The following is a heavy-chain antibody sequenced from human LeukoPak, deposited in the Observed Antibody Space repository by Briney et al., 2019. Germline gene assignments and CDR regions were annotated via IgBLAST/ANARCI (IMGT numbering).Heavy chain of an antibody. V-gene: IGHV3-48*03. CDR3: ARDPYMGCTGFGAFDI. Sequence: GGSLRLSCAASGFTFSSYEMNWVRQAPGKGLEWVSYISSSGSTIYYADSVKGRFTISRDNAKNSLYLQMNSLRAEDTAVYYCARDPYMGCTGFGAFDIWGQGTMVTVSS. CDR2: ISSSGSTI. CDR1: GFTFSSYE. J-gene: IGHJ3*02. D-gene: IGHD6-25*01.